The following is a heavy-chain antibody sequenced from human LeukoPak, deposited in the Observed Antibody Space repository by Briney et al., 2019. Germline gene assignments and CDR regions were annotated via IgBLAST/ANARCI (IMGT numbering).Heavy chain of an antibody. CDR1: GFTFSSYA. Sequence: GGSLRLSCAASGFTFSSYALSWVRQAPGKGLEWVSAISDSGGNTYYADSVKGRFTISRDNSKNTLYLQMHSLRAEDTAVYYCASALRIYYYFDYWGQGTLVTVSS. V-gene: IGHV3-23*01. CDR3: ASALRIYYYFDY. J-gene: IGHJ4*02. D-gene: IGHD1-26*01. CDR2: ISDSGGNT.